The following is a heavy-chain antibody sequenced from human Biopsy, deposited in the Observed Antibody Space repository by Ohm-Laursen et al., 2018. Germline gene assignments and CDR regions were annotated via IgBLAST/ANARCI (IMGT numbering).Heavy chain of an antibody. J-gene: IGHJ3*01. CDR1: GDSVTKYY. Sequence: PSETLSLTCTVSGDSVTKYYWSWIRQPAGKGLEWIGRIYPGGSTNYNPSLKSRVTMSVDTSKKQLSLRLRSVTAADTATYYCASVVLGPTNDAFDLWGQGTMVVVSS. CDR2: IYPGGST. V-gene: IGHV4-4*07. CDR3: ASVVLGPTNDAFDL. D-gene: IGHD3-22*01.